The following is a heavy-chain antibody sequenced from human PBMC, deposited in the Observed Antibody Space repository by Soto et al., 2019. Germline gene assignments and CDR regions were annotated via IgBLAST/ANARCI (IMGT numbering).Heavy chain of an antibody. V-gene: IGHV3-11*05. D-gene: IGHD5-12*01. CDR1: GFTFSDYY. J-gene: IGHJ6*02. CDR3: ARDLPGYSGYDYVYYYYGMDV. Sequence: QVQLVESGGGLVKPGGSLRLSCAASGFTFSDYYMSWIRQAPGKGLEWVSYISSSSSYTTYADSVKGRFTISRDNAKNSLYLQMNSLRAEDTAVYYCARDLPGYSGYDYVYYYYGMDVWGQGTTVTVSS. CDR2: ISSSSSYT.